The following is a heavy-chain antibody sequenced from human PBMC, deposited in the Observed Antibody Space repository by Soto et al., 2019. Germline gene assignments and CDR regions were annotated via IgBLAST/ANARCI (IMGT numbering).Heavy chain of an antibody. D-gene: IGHD3-16*01. J-gene: IGHJ5*02. Sequence: QVQLQQWGAGLLKPSETLSLTCAVYGGSLSGYYWSWIRQPPGKGLEWIGEINRSGSTNYIPSLNSRVIISVDTSKNQFSLKLSSVTAADTAVYYCARGLLGGAATCGQGTLVTVSS. CDR1: GGSLSGYY. CDR2: INRSGST. CDR3: ARGLLGGAAT. V-gene: IGHV4-34*01.